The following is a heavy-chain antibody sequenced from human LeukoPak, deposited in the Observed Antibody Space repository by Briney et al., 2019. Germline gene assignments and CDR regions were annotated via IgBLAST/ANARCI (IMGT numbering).Heavy chain of an antibody. CDR3: ARRGASSGGLDY. D-gene: IGHD6-19*01. CDR2: ISSSGSDI. V-gene: IGHV3-48*03. Sequence: PGGSLRLSCAASGFTFSNYEMHWVRQAPGKGLEWVSYISSSGSDIYYADSVKGRFTISRDNAKNSLYLHMNSLRAEDTAVYYCARRGASSGGLDYWGQGTLVTVSS. CDR1: GFTFSNYE. J-gene: IGHJ4*02.